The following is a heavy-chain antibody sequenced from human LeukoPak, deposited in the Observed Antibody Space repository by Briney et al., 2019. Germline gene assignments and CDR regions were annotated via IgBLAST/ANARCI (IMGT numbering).Heavy chain of an antibody. V-gene: IGHV4-59*08. CDR1: GGSISSYY. CDR2: IYYSGST. D-gene: IGHD3-16*01. Sequence: SETLSLTCTVSGGSISSYYWSWIRQPPGKGLEWIGYIYYSGSTNYNPSLKSRVTISVDTSKNQFSLKLSSVTAADTAVYYCASGGSYGPYYFDYRGQGTLVTVSS. CDR3: ASGGSYGPYYFDY. J-gene: IGHJ4*02.